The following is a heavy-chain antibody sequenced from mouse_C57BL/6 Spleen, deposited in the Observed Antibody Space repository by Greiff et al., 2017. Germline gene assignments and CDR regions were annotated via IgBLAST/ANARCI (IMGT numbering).Heavy chain of an antibody. Sequence: EVQRVESEGGLVQPGSSMKLSCTASGFTFSDYYMAWVRQVPEKGLEWVANINSDGSSTYYLDSLKSRFIISRDNAKNSLYLQMISLKSEDTATYDCARDHYYGSSYYAMYYWGQGTSVTVSS. CDR2: INSDGSST. V-gene: IGHV5-16*01. CDR3: ARDHYYGSSYYAMYY. D-gene: IGHD1-1*01. J-gene: IGHJ4*01. CDR1: GFTFSDYY.